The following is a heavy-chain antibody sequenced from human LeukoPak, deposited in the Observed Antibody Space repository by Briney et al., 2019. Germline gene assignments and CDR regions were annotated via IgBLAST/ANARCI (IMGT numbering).Heavy chain of an antibody. CDR3: ASVGPSLERPVP. V-gene: IGHV4-30-2*01. J-gene: IGHJ5*02. Sequence: PPETLSLTCTVSGGSISSGGYYWSWIRQPPGKGLEWIGYIYHSGSTYYNPSLKSRVTISVDRSKNQFSLKLSSVTAADTAVYYCASVGPSLERPVPWGQGTLVTVSS. D-gene: IGHD1-1*01. CDR1: GGSISSGGYY. CDR2: IYHSGST.